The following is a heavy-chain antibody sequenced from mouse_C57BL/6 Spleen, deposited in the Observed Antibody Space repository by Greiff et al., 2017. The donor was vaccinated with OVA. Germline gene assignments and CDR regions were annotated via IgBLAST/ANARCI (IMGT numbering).Heavy chain of an antibody. CDR2: IDPRSGNT. V-gene: IGHV1-81*01. Sequence: VQLQQSGAELARPGASVKLSCKASGYTFTSYGISWVKQRTGQGLEWIGEIDPRSGNTYYNEKFKGKATVTADKSSSTAYMELRSLTSEDSADYFCATAPNFDYWGQGTTLTVSS. J-gene: IGHJ2*01. CDR3: ATAPNFDY. CDR1: GYTFTSYG.